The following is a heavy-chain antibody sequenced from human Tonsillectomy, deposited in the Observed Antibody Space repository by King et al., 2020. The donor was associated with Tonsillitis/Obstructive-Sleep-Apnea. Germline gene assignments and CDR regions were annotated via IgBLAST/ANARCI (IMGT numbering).Heavy chain of an antibody. CDR3: ARDVAVGTAAHDAFDI. CDR2: INRSSSHT. J-gene: IGHJ3*02. V-gene: IGHV3-11*06. D-gene: IGHD1-1*01. Sequence: VQLVESGGGMVKPGGSLRLSCAASGFIFSDYYMSWIRQAPGKGLEWVSNINRSSSHTNYADSVKGRFTISRDNAKNSLYLHMNSLRAEDTAVYYCARDVAVGTAAHDAFDIWGQGTMVTVSS. CDR1: GFIFSDYY.